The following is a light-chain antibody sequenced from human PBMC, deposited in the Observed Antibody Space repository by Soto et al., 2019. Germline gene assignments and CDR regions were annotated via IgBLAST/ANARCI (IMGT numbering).Light chain of an antibody. V-gene: IGKV1-39*01. CDR2: NAA. Sequence: DIQMTQSPSSLSAPVGDRVTITCRASQGVSGYLHWYQVKPGKAPKLLIYNAASLQSGVPSRFSGSGYGTAFSLTISSLQPEDFGTYYCQQTYSTPPYTFGQGTKLEI. J-gene: IGKJ2*01. CDR1: QGVSGY. CDR3: QQTYSTPPYT.